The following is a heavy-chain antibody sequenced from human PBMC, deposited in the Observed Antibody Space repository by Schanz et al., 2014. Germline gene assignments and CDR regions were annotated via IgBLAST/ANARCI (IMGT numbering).Heavy chain of an antibody. CDR1: GFTFSSYW. D-gene: IGHD1-26*01. CDR2: INSDDTTK. J-gene: IGHJ5*02. CDR3: ARVRGSGSYSLNYLDP. Sequence: EVQLVESGGDFVQPGGSLRLSCAASGFTFSSYWMHWVRQAPGKGLVWVSRINSDDTTKTYADSVKGRFTISRDNGEDTTYLQRNGLRVEDTGVYYCARVRGSGSYSLNYLDPWGQGTLVTVSP. V-gene: IGHV3-74*03.